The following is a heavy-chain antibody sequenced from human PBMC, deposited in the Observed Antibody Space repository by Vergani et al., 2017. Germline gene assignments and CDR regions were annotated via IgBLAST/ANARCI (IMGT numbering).Heavy chain of an antibody. V-gene: IGHV3-9*01. CDR3: AKARLLNRALDC. D-gene: IGHD2-21*02. CDR2: ISWNSGKL. Sequence: EVHLVESGGDLVEPGRSLRLSCAASGFIFDDYAMYWVRHVPGKGLEWVSGISWNSGKLGYADSVKGRFTISRDNAKNSLSLQMNSLRAEDTALYYCAKARLLNRALDCWGEATLFTVSS. J-gene: IGHJ4*02. CDR1: GFIFDDYA.